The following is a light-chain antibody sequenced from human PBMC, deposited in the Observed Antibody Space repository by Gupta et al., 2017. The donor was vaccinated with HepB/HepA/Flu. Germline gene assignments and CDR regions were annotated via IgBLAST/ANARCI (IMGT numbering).Light chain of an antibody. CDR2: DET. V-gene: IGLV2-14*03. Sequence: QSALTQPASVSGSPGQSITISCTGTSTDVGGYNSVSWYQQYPGKAPKLMIYDETNRPSGVSNRFSGSKSGNTASLTISGLQAEDEADYYCNSYTSRTTVVFGGGTQLTVL. CDR3: NSYTSRTTVV. CDR1: STDVGGYNS. J-gene: IGLJ2*01.